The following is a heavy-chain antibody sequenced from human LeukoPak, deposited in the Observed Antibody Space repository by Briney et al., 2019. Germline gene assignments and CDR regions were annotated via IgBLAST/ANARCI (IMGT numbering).Heavy chain of an antibody. CDR3: ARAPAAAVSLDY. J-gene: IGHJ4*02. V-gene: IGHV3-21*01. CDR1: GFTFSSYS. Sequence: PGGSLRLSCAASGFTFSSYSMNWVRQAPGKGLEWVSSISSSSSYIYYADSVKGRFTISRDNAKNSLYLQMNSLRAEDTAVYYCARAPAAAVSLDYWGQGTLVTVSS. CDR2: ISSSSSYI. D-gene: IGHD6-13*01.